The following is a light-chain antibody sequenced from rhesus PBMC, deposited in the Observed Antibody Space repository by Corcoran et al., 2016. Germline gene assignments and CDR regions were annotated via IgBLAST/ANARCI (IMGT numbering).Light chain of an antibody. Sequence: DIRMTQSPSSLSASIGDTVTINCRASQRINTWLAWYQKKPGNAPKLLIYKAFSLQSGVPSKFSGSGSGTDFTLTITSLESEDFAIYFCQQYMRGPLTFGGGTKVELK. V-gene: IGKV1-22*01. J-gene: IGKJ4*01. CDR2: KAF. CDR3: QQYMRGPLT. CDR1: QRINTW.